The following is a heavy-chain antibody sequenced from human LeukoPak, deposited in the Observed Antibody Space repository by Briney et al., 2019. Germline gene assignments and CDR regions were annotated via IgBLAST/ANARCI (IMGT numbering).Heavy chain of an antibody. CDR2: IRSKANSYAT. Sequence: PGGSLRLSCAASGFTFSGSAMHWVRQASGKGLEWVGRIRSKANSYATAYAASVKGRFTISRDDSKNTAYLQMNSLITEDTAVYYCTRPRYSYGPDYWGQGTLVTVSS. CDR3: TRPRYSYGPDY. CDR1: GFTFSGSA. J-gene: IGHJ4*02. V-gene: IGHV3-73*01. D-gene: IGHD5-18*01.